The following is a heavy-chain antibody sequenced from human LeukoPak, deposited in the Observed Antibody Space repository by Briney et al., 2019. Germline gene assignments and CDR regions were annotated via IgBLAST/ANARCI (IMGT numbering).Heavy chain of an antibody. Sequence: GGSLRLSCAASGFTVSNNYMSWVRQAPGKGLEWVSVIYSGGRTYCADSVKGRFTISRDNSKNTLYLQMNSLRAEDTAVYYCARSDCSGGSCYPGGFDYWGQGTLVTVSS. CDR3: ARSDCSGGSCYPGGFDY. D-gene: IGHD2-15*01. CDR2: IYSGGRT. V-gene: IGHV3-53*01. J-gene: IGHJ4*02. CDR1: GFTVSNNY.